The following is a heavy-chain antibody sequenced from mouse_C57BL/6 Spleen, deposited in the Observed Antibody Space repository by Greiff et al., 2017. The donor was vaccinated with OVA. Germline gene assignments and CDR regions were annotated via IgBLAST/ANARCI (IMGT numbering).Heavy chain of an antibody. CDR1: GYTFTDYE. J-gene: IGHJ3*01. CDR3: TTGGFAY. Sequence: LVESGAELVRPGASVTLSCKASGYTFTDYEMHWVKQTPVHGLEWIGAIDPETGGTAYNQKFKGKAILTADKSSSTAYMELRSLTSEDSAVYYCTTGGFAYWGQGTLVTVSA. V-gene: IGHV1-15*01. CDR2: IDPETGGT.